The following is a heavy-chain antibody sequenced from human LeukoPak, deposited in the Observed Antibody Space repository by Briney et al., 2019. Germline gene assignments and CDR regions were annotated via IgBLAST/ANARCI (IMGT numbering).Heavy chain of an antibody. CDR3: ARDPPGRCSSTSCYTRPPPWYYYYMDV. Sequence: SSVKFSCKASGYTFTFYYMHWVRPPAGQELEWMGWNNTNSCGTNYAQMFQGRVTMTRDTSISTAYMELSMLRSDDTAVYYCARDPPGRCSSTSCYTRPPPWYYYYMDVWGKGTTVTVSS. CDR2: NNTNSCGT. D-gene: IGHD2-2*02. J-gene: IGHJ6*03. V-gene: IGHV1-2*02. CDR1: GYTFTFYY.